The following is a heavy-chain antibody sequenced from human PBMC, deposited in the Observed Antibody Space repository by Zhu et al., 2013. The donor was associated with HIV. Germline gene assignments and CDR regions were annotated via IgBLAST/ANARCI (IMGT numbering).Heavy chain of an antibody. J-gene: IGHJ6*02. CDR3: AKADSSSWNTFDYYYGMDV. D-gene: IGHD6-13*01. CDR1: GGTFSSYA. V-gene: IGHV1-69*06. CDR2: IIPIFGTA. Sequence: QVQLVQSGAEVKKPGSSVKVSCKASGGTFSSYAISRVRQAPGQGLEWMGGIIPIFGTANYAQKFQGRVTITADKSTSTAYMELSSLRSEDTAVYYCAKADSSSWNTFDYYYGMDVWGQGTTVTVSS.